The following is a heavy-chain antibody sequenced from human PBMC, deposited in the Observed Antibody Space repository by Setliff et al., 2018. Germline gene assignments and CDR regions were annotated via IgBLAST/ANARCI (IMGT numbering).Heavy chain of an antibody. V-gene: IGHV3-23*01. D-gene: IGHD3-3*01. CDR2: ISNSGGGT. CDR3: AKDVAITIFGVVTSSPH. J-gene: IGHJ4*02. CDR1: GFTFSSYA. Sequence: GGSLRLSCAASGFTFSSYAMSWVRQAPGKGLEWVSAISNSGGGTYYADSVKGRFTISRDNSKNTLFLQMNSRRAEDTAVYCAKDVAITIFGVVTSSPHWGQGTLVTVSS.